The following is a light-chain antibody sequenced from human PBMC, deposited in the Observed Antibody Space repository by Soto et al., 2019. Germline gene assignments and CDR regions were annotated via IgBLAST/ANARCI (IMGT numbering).Light chain of an antibody. CDR3: QQYNNWPPDKT. CDR2: GAS. CDR1: QSVSSD. V-gene: IGKV3-15*01. J-gene: IGKJ1*01. Sequence: EIVMTQSPATLSVSPGERATLSCRASQSVSSDLAWYQQKPGQAPRLLIYGASTRATGIPAGFSGSGSGTEFTPTINSLQSEDSAIYFCQQYNNWPPDKTFGQGTK.